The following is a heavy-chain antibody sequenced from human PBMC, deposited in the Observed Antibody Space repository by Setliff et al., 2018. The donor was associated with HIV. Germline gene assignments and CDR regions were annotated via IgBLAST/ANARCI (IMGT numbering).Heavy chain of an antibody. V-gene: IGHV4-4*09. J-gene: IGHJ3*02. CDR3: ARTRGITMVRGVRFDAFDI. Sequence: SETLSLTCTVSGGSITYYYWSWVRQPPGKGLEWIGYIYTSGSTNYNPSLKSRVSMSLDTSKNQFSLKVRSVTASDTAVYYCARTRGITMVRGVRFDAFDIWGQGTMVTVSS. CDR1: GGSITYYY. CDR2: IYTSGST. D-gene: IGHD3-10*01.